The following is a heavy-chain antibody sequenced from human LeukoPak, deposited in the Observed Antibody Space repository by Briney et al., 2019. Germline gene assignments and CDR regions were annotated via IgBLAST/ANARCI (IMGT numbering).Heavy chain of an antibody. CDR2: INLDGSER. J-gene: IGHJ4*02. CDR1: GFTFSGHS. D-gene: IGHD6-13*01. V-gene: IGHV3-7*01. CDR3: GRVIAGAIDY. Sequence: QPGGSLRLPCAASGFTFSGHSMTWVRQAPGQGLEWVANINLDGSERFYVDFVKGRFTISRDNADNSMYLQMNSLRAEDTAVYYCGRVIAGAIDYWGQGTLVTVSS.